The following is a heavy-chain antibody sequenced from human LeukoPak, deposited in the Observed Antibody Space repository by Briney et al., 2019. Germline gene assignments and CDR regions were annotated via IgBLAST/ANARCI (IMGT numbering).Heavy chain of an antibody. J-gene: IGHJ4*02. D-gene: IGHD1-26*01. CDR1: GFTFSSYG. Sequence: PGGSLRLSCAASGFTFSSYGMHWVRQAPGKGLEWVAVIWYDGSNKYYADSVKGRFTISRDNSKNTLYLQMNSLKTEDTAVYYCTRDSDYIVGATDYWGQGTLVTVSS. V-gene: IGHV3-33*01. CDR3: TRDSDYIVGATDY. CDR2: IWYDGSNK.